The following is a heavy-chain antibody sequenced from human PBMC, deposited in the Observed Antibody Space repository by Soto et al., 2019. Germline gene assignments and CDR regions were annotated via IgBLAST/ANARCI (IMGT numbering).Heavy chain of an antibody. CDR3: ARRYGYGTFDI. J-gene: IGHJ3*02. CDR2: IYYSGST. Sequence: PSETLSLTCTVSGGSINSYYWSWIRQPPGKGLEWIGYIYYSGSTKYNPPLKSRVSISVDTSKNQFSLKLSSVTAADTAVYFCARRYGYGTFDIWGQGTMVTVSS. CDR1: GGSINSYY. V-gene: IGHV4-59*01. D-gene: IGHD5-18*01.